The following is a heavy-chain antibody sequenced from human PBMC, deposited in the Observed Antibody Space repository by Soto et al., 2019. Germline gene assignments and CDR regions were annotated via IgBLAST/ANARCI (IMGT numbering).Heavy chain of an antibody. V-gene: IGHV4-31*02. CDR2: IYVTGAV. CDR1: GAALNSGNYY. Sequence: SETLSLTXSVSGAALNSGNYYWSWIRQVPGKGLEWIGHIYVTGAVDYNPSLRDRITISQDTSERQFSLNLRLVTAADTAVYYCARLRIPTNNYKWFDPWGQGTLVTVSS. J-gene: IGHJ5*02. CDR3: ARLRIPTNNYKWFDP. D-gene: IGHD1-20*01.